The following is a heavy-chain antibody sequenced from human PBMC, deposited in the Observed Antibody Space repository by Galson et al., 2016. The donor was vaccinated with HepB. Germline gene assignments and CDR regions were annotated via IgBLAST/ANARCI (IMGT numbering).Heavy chain of an antibody. Sequence: SVKVSCKASGYSFTDYYMHWVRQAPGQGLEWMGWINPKNGGTKYIKKFQGSVTMTRDTSISTAYLELSRLGSDDTAVYYCARDYYGSGSYSPYWGQGTLVTASS. D-gene: IGHD3-10*01. CDR2: INPKNGGT. CDR3: ARDYYGSGSYSPY. V-gene: IGHV1-2*02. J-gene: IGHJ4*02. CDR1: GYSFTDYY.